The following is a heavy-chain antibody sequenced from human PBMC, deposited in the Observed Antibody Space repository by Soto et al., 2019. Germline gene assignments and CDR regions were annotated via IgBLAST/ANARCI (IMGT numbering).Heavy chain of an antibody. D-gene: IGHD1-1*01. CDR3: TKDHDSSHILGGMDV. Sequence: LRLSCAASGFTFSNAWMNWVRQAPGKGLEWVGRIKSKTDGGTTDYAAPVKGRFTISRDDSKNTLYLQMNSLKTEDTAVYYCTKDHDSSHILGGMDVWGQGTTVTVSS. J-gene: IGHJ6*02. CDR1: GFTFSNAW. V-gene: IGHV3-15*07. CDR2: IKSKTDGGTT.